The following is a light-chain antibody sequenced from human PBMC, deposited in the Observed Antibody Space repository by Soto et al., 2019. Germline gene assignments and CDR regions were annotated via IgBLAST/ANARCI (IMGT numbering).Light chain of an antibody. V-gene: IGKV3-15*01. CDR2: GAS. CDR3: QQYNNWPQT. CDR1: QTSNNN. J-gene: IGKJ1*01. Sequence: VITQARSALTVTHDGNTTLSCRASQTSNNNVAWYQLKDGQVPRLVIYGASTRATDIPARFSGSGSGTEFTLTISSLQSEDFAEYHCQQYNNWPQTLGHGTKV.